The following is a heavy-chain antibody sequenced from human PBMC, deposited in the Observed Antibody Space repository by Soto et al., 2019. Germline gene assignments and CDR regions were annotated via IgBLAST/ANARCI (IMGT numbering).Heavy chain of an antibody. D-gene: IGHD3-16*02. CDR1: GGSISSGGYY. CDR3: AREELSVPNYYCYGMDV. Sequence: TLSLTCTVSGGSISSGGYYWSWIRQHPGKGLEWIGYIYYSGSTYYNPSLKSRVTISVDTSKNQFSLKLSSVTAADTAVYYCAREELSVPNYYCYGMDVWGQGTTVTVSS. V-gene: IGHV4-31*03. CDR2: IYYSGST. J-gene: IGHJ6*02.